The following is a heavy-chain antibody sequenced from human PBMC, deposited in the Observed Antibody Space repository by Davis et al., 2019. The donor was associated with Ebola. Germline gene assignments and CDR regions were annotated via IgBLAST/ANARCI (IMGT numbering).Heavy chain of an antibody. J-gene: IGHJ5*02. Sequence: PGGSLRLSCVVSGLIFSDYGMHWVRQAPGKGLQWVAVISDDGTKKYYADSVKGRFSISRDNAKNSLYLQMNSLRAEDTAVYYCATLGTDPWGQGTLVTVSS. CDR3: ATLGTDP. CDR2: ISDDGTKK. CDR1: GLIFSDYG. V-gene: IGHV3-30*03.